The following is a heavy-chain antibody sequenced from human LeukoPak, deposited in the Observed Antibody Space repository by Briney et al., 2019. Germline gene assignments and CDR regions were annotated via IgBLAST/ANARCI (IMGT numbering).Heavy chain of an antibody. Sequence: GGSLRLSCAASGFTFSSYSMNWVRQAPGKGLEWVSSISSSSSYIYYADSVKGRFTISRDNAKNSLFLQMSSLRAEDTAMYYCARDLGYSHAKYYFDNWGQGTLVTVSS. CDR3: ARDLGYSHAKYYFDN. CDR1: GFTFSSYS. J-gene: IGHJ4*02. CDR2: ISSSSSYI. D-gene: IGHD5-18*01. V-gene: IGHV3-21*01.